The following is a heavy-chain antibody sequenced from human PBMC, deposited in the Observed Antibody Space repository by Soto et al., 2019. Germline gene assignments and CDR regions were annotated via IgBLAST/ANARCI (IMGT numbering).Heavy chain of an antibody. V-gene: IGHV4-30-4*01. CDR2: IYYSGST. J-gene: IGHJ6*02. CDR1: GGAISSGDYY. CDR3: AREGGSGGDYYYGMDV. Sequence: SETVSLTCTVSGGAISSGDYYWSWIRQPPGKGLEWIGYIYYSGSTYYNPSLKSRVTISVDTSKNQFSLKLSSVTAADTAVYYCAREGGSGGDYYYGMDVWGQGTTVTVSS. D-gene: IGHD3-10*01.